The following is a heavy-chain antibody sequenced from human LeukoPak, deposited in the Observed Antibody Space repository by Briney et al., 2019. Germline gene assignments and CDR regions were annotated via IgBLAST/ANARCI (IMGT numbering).Heavy chain of an antibody. D-gene: IGHD2-2*02. CDR3: AKRGSQYCSSTSCYINGNAFDI. V-gene: IGHV3-23*01. Sequence: GASVKVSCKASGGTFSSYAMSWVRQAPGKGLERVSAISGSGGSTYYADSVKGRFTISRDNSKNTLYLQMNSLRAEDTAVYYCAKRGSQYCSSTSCYINGNAFDIWGQGTMVTVSS. J-gene: IGHJ3*02. CDR1: GGTFSSYA. CDR2: ISGSGGST.